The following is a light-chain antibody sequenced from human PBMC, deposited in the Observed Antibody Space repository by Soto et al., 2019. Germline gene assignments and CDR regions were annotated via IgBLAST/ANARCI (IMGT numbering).Light chain of an antibody. CDR3: QQRNVWPPIT. V-gene: IGKV2-24*01. CDR1: QSLVNSDGNTS. CDR2: DSA. J-gene: IGKJ5*01. Sequence: DIVMTQTPLSSPVTLGQPASICCRSSQSLVNSDGNTSLAWYQQKPGQPPRLVVYDSALRANGVPDRFGGSWSGTEFTLTINNLEPEDFAVYYCQQRNVWPPITFGLGTRREIK.